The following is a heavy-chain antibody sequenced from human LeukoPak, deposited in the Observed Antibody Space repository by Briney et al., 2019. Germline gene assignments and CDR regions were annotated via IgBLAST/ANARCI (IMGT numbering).Heavy chain of an antibody. CDR3: ARHMGGSGWYLAAF. D-gene: IGHD6-13*01. CDR2: ITGDGGST. CDR1: GFTFDDYA. Sequence: PGGSLRLSCAASGFTFDDYAMFWARQAPGKGLEWVSLITGDGGSTYYADSVKGRFTISRDNSKNSLYLQMNSLRTEDTALYFCARHMGGSGWYLAAFWGQGTQVTVSS. V-gene: IGHV3-43*02. J-gene: IGHJ4*02.